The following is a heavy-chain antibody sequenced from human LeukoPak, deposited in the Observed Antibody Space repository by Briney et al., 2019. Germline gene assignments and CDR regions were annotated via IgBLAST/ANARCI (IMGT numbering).Heavy chain of an antibody. CDR1: GGSFSGYY. Sequence: PSETLSLTCAVYGGSFSGYYWSWIRQPPGKGLEWIGEINHSGSTNYNPSLKSRVTISVDTSKNRFSLKLSSVTVADTAVYYCARGHSSGWYGLSDIWGQGTVVTVPS. CDR2: INHSGST. D-gene: IGHD6-19*01. J-gene: IGHJ3*02. V-gene: IGHV4-34*01. CDR3: ARGHSSGWYGLSDI.